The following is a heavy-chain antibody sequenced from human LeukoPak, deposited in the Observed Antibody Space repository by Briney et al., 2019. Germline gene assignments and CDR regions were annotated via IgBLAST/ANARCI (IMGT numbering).Heavy chain of an antibody. CDR2: ITPIFGTT. J-gene: IGHJ3*02. Sequence: SVKVSCKASGGTFSNYAISWVRQAPGQGLEWLGGITPIFGTTKYAQKVQGRVTMSTDESRITAYMELRSLISEDSAVYYCARQGGTTIFGVAHPGGAFDIWGQGTMVTVSS. CDR3: ARQGGTTIFGVAHPGGAFDI. V-gene: IGHV1-69*05. CDR1: GGTFSNYA. D-gene: IGHD3-3*01.